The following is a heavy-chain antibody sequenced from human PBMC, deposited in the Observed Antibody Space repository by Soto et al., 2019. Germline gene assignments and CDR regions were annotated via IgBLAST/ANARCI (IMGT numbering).Heavy chain of an antibody. CDR3: RIAARPGYFQH. J-gene: IGHJ1*01. D-gene: IGHD6-6*01. V-gene: IGHV1-18*04. Sequence: ASVKVSCKASGYTFTSYGISWVRQAPGQGREWMGWISAYNGNTNYAQKLQGRVTMTTDTSTSTAYMELRSLRSDDTAVYYCRIAARPGYFQHWGQGTLVTVSS. CDR1: GYTFTSYG. CDR2: ISAYNGNT.